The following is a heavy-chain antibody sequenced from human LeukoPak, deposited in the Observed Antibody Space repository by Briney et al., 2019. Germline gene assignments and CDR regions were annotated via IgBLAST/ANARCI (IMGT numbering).Heavy chain of an antibody. V-gene: IGHV4-39*07. D-gene: IGHD4-23*01. J-gene: IGHJ2*01. CDR1: GGSISSSIYY. CDR3: ARGGGYGGNPTDYWYFGL. Sequence: KPSETLSLTCTVSGGSISSSIYYWSWIRQPPGKGLEWIGEINHSGSTNYNPSLKSRVTISVDTSKNQFSLKLSSVTAADTAVYYCARGGGYGGNPTDYWYFGLWGRGTLVTVSS. CDR2: INHSGST.